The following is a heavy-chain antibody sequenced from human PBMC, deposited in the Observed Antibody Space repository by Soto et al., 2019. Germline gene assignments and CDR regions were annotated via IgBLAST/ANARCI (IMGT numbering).Heavy chain of an antibody. CDR1: GGTFSSYT. CDR2: IIPILGIA. Sequence: GASVKVSCKASGGTFSSYTISWVRQAPGQGLEWMGRIIPILGIANYAQKFQGRVTITADKSTSTAYMELSSLRSEDTAVYYCARDQNWVLARSKLDILTGYYKASRDYYYYYGMDVWGQGTTVTVSS. J-gene: IGHJ6*02. V-gene: IGHV1-69*04. CDR3: ARDQNWVLARSKLDILTGYYKASRDYYYYYGMDV. D-gene: IGHD3-9*01.